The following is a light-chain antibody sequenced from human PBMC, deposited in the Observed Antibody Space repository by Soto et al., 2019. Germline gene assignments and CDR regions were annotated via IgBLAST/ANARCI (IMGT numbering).Light chain of an antibody. Sequence: EIVMTQSPATLSVSPGERATLSCRASQSVSNNLAWYQQRPGQAPRVLIYGASTRATGTPARFSGSGSGTAFTLTISSLQSEDFAFYYCQQHNNWPPYTFGQGTKLQI. CDR2: GAS. V-gene: IGKV3-15*01. CDR3: QQHNNWPPYT. J-gene: IGKJ2*01. CDR1: QSVSNN.